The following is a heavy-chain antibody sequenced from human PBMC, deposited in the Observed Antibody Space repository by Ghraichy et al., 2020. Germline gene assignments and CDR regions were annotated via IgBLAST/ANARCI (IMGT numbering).Heavy chain of an antibody. V-gene: IGHV3-7*05. J-gene: IGHJ5*02. Sequence: LSLTCAASGFTFSSYWMSWVRQAPGKGLEWVANIKQDGSEKYYVDSVKGRFTISRNNAKNSLYLQMNSLRAEDTAVYYWARLIHGYYDILTGYQGVPNWFDPWGQGTLVTVSS. CDR3: ARLIHGYYDILTGYQGVPNWFDP. D-gene: IGHD3-9*01. CDR1: GFTFSSYW. CDR2: IKQDGSEK.